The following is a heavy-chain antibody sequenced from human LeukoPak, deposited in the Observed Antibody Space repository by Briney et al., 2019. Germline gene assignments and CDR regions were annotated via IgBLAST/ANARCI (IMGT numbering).Heavy chain of an antibody. V-gene: IGHV4-4*07. D-gene: IGHD3-10*01. CDR1: GGSISSYY. CDR3: AIGTMVRGVIIRD. J-gene: IGHJ4*02. Sequence: SETLSLTCTVSGGSISSYYWSWIRQPAGKGLEWSGRIYTSGSTNYNPSLKSRVTMSVDTSKNQFSLKLSSVTAADTAVYYCAIGTMVRGVIIRDWGPGTLVTVSS. CDR2: IYTSGST.